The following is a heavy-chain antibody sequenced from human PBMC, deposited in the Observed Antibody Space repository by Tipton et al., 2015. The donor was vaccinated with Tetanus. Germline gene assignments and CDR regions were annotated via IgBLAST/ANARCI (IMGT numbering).Heavy chain of an antibody. D-gene: IGHD2-8*02. V-gene: IGHV4-59*11. J-gene: IGHJ1*01. Sequence: TLSLTCNVSSGSINSHYWSWIRQPPGKGLEWVGYVYYTGDTNYNPSLKSRVTISMDRSENQISLKMTSVTAADTAVYYCAGVTAQRTELYFEHWGQGTQVTVSS. CDR3: AGVTAQRTELYFEH. CDR2: VYYTGDT. CDR1: SGSINSHY.